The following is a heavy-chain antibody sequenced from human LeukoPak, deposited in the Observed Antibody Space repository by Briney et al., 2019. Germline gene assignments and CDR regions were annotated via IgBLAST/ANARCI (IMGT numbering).Heavy chain of an antibody. CDR3: ARGQTSYYHYYGLDV. CDR1: GYTFTSYD. V-gene: IGHV1-8*01. J-gene: IGHJ6*02. CDR2: MSPNSGNT. Sequence: GASVKVSCKASGYTFTSYDINWVRQAPGQGLEWMGWMSPNSGNTGYAQKFQGRVTMTRDTSITTAYMELSSLRSEDTAVYYCARGQTSYYHYYGLDVWGQGTTVTVSS.